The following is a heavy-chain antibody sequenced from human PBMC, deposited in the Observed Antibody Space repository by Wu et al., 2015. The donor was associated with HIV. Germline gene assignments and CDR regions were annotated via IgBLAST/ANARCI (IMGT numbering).Heavy chain of an antibody. CDR3: ARGGNDYGDYVYFDY. J-gene: IGHJ4*02. CDR2: IIPMFGTA. CDR1: GGTFNSFA. V-gene: IGHV1-69*05. D-gene: IGHD4-17*01. Sequence: QVQLVQPGTEVKKPGSSVKVSCKASGGTFNSFAISWVRQAPGQGLEWMGGIIPMFGTANYAQKFQGRVTITTDESTSTAYMELSSLRSEDTAVYYCARGGNDYGDYVYFDYWARERWSPSPQ.